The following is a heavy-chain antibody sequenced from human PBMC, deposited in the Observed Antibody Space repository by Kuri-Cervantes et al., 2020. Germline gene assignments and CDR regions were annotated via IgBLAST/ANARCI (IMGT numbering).Heavy chain of an antibody. CDR3: VRDRDLSILRYFDRSLSAFDP. J-gene: IGHJ5*02. D-gene: IGHD3-9*01. CDR2: ISGSAGTT. V-gene: IGHV3-23*01. CDR1: GFIFNTYW. Sequence: GESLKISCTASGFIFNTYWMSWVRQAPGKGLEWVSGISGSAGTTYYADSVKGRFTISRDNSKNTLYLRMNSLRAEDTAVYYCVRDRDLSILRYFDRSLSAFDPWGQGALVTVSS.